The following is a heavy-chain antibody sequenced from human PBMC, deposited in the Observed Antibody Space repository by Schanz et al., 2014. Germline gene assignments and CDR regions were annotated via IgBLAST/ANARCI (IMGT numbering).Heavy chain of an antibody. D-gene: IGHD3-10*01. J-gene: IGHJ4*02. CDR1: GITFSSHS. CDR2: ISDSGDTA. Sequence: EVQLAESGGGLVQPGGSLRLSCAASGITFSSHSFNWVRQAPGRGLEWVSLISDSGDTAYYADSVKGRFTISRDNFKGALYLQMSSLRAEDTAVYYCAKYRGYYRVSGSYRELEYWGQGTLVTVSS. CDR3: AKYRGYYRVSGSYRELEY. V-gene: IGHV3-23*04.